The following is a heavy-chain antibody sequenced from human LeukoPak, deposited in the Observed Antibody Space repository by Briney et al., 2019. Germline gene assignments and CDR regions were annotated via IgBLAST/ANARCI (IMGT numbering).Heavy chain of an antibody. D-gene: IGHD2-2*01. CDR3: ARGIVVVPAAPYYFDY. Sequence: SETLSLTCAVYGGSFSGYYWSWTRQPPGKGLEWIGEINHSGSTNYNPSLKSRVTISVDTSKNQFSLKLSSVTAADTAVYYCARGIVVVPAAPYYFDYWGQGTLVTVSS. J-gene: IGHJ4*02. V-gene: IGHV4-34*01. CDR1: GGSFSGYY. CDR2: INHSGST.